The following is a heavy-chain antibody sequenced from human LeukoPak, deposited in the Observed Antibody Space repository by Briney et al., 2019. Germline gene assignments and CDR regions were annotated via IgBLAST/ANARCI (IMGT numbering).Heavy chain of an antibody. CDR2: ISYDGSNK. CDR1: GFTFSSYA. V-gene: IGHV3-30*04. D-gene: IGHD3-22*01. CDR3: ARSSGYYYYFDY. J-gene: IGHJ4*02. Sequence: GRSLRLSCAASGFTFSSYAMHRVRQAPGKGLEWVAVISYDGSNKYYADSVKGRFTNSRDNSKNTLYLQMNSLRAEDTAVYYCARSSGYYYYFDYWGQGTLVTVSS.